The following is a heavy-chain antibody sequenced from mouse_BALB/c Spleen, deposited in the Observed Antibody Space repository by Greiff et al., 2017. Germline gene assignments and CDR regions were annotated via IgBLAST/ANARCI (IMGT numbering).Heavy chain of an antibody. V-gene: IGHV1S22*01. CDR2: IYPGSGST. D-gene: IGHD1-1*01. CDR1: GYTFTSYW. CDR3: TRLGYGSSYDWYFDV. J-gene: IGHJ1*01. Sequence: LQQPGSELVRPGASVKLSCKASGYTFTSYWMHWVKQRPGQGLEWIGNIYPGSGSTNYDEKFKSKATLTVDTSSSTAYMQLSSLTSEDSAVYYCTRLGYGSSYDWYFDVWGAGTTVTVSS.